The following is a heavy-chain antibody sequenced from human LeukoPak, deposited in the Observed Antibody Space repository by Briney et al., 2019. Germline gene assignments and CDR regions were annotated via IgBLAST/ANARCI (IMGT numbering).Heavy chain of an antibody. J-gene: IGHJ4*02. Sequence: ASVKVSCKSSGYTFTSYGIIWVRQAPGQGLEWMGWISAYNGNTNYAQKLQGRVTMTTDTSTSTAYMNLRSLRSDDTAVYYCARDVEYSSPSSFFDYWGQGTLVTVSS. CDR2: ISAYNGNT. V-gene: IGHV1-18*01. D-gene: IGHD6-6*01. CDR3: ARDVEYSSPSSFFDY. CDR1: GYTFTSYG.